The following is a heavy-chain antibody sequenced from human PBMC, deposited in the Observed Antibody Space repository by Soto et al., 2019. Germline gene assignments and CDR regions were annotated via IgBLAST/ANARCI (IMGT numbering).Heavy chain of an antibody. D-gene: IGHD1-26*01. CDR2: IKQDGSEK. J-gene: IGHJ6*02. CDR3: AREPVGPDYAMDV. CDR1: GFTFSSYW. Sequence: EVQLVESGGGLVQPGGSLRLSCAASGFTFSSYWMSWVRQAPGKGLEWMANIKQDGSEKYYVDSVKGRFTISRDNAKNSLSLQMDSLRAGDTASYYCAREPVGPDYAMDVWGQGTTVTVSS. V-gene: IGHV3-7*01.